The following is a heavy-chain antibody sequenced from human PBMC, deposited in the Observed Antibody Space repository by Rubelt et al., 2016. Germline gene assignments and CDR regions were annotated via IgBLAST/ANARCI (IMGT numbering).Heavy chain of an antibody. Sequence: EVQLLESGGGLVQPGGSLRLSCVASGFSFSNYAMSWVRQAPGKGLEWLSAMSETGSKIVYTDSVKGRFTISRDNSKNTLYLERSGRRVEDTGIYYWGKAPNGHYVGAFDFWGQGTLVTVSA. D-gene: IGHD4-17*01. V-gene: IGHV3-23*01. CDR1: GFSFSNYA. CDR3: GKAPNGHYVGAFDF. CDR2: MSETGSKI. J-gene: IGHJ3*01.